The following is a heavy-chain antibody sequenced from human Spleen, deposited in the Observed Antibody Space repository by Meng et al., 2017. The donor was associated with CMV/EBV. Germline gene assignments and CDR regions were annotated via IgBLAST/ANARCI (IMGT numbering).Heavy chain of an antibody. Sequence: GGSLRLSCSASGFNFNDYSMTWVRQVPGRGLEWISFISSGSTSKYYSDSVRGRFTISRDNFKNSLFLQMSGLTADDTAVYYCASSGYYYDRTDYYPPDFWGQGTRVTVSS. CDR1: GFNFNDYS. D-gene: IGHD3-22*01. J-gene: IGHJ4*02. V-gene: IGHV3-11*01. CDR3: ASSGYYYDRTDYYPPDF. CDR2: ISSGSTSK.